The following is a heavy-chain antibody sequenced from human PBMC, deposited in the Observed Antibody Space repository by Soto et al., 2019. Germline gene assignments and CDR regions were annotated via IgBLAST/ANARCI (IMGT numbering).Heavy chain of an antibody. V-gene: IGHV4-59*02. CDR2: IYHSGKT. D-gene: IGHD5-18*01. CDR3: ALGGYNYGRPLDF. Sequence: SETLSLTCSVSGGSASSYHYNWIRQAPGKGLEWLGYIYHSGKTFYNPALTGRVSMSLDTSKNQFSLTLNSVTAADTGLYFCALGGYNYGRPLDFWGQGTLVTVSS. CDR1: GGSASSYH. J-gene: IGHJ4*02.